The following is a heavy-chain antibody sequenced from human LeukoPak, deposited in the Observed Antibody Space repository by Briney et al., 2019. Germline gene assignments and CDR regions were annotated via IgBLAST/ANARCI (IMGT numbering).Heavy chain of an antibody. V-gene: IGHV3-33*01. D-gene: IGHD4-17*01. CDR1: GFTFSSYG. CDR3: AREGQGTDDYGDYVGFDY. CDR2: IWYDGSNK. Sequence: GGSLRLSCAASGFTFSSYGMHWVRQAPGKGPEWVAVIWYDGSNKYYADSVKGRFTISRDNSKNTLYLQMNSLRAEDTAVYYCAREGQGTDDYGDYVGFDYWGQGTLVTVSS. J-gene: IGHJ4*02.